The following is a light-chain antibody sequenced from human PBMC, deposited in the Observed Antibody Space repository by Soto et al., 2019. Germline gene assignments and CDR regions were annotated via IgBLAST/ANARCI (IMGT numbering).Light chain of an antibody. CDR3: QQYNNWPAIN. V-gene: IGKV3D-15*01. CDR2: GAS. J-gene: IGKJ5*01. Sequence: ESVLTQSPGTLSLSPGERATLSCRASQSVSSSYLAWYQQKPGQAPRLLIYGASTRATGIPARFSGSGSGTEFTLTISSLQSEDFAVYYCQQYNNWPAINFGQGTRLEIK. CDR1: QSVSSSY.